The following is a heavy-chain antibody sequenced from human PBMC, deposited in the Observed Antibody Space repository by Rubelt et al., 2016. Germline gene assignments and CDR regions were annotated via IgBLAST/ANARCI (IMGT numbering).Heavy chain of an antibody. CDR2: INPSGGST. J-gene: IGHJ4*02. CDR3: AGGVIVGGLGY. Sequence: WMGIINPSGGSTSYAQKFQGRVTMTRDTSTSTVYMELSSLRSEDTAVYYCAGGVIVGGLGYWGQGTLVTVSS. D-gene: IGHD3-16*02. V-gene: IGHV1-46*01.